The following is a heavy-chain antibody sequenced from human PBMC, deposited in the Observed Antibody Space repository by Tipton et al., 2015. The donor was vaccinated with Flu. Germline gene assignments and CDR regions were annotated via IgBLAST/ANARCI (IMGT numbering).Heavy chain of an antibody. CDR2: IYSSGNT. CDR1: GGSISSGYSY. J-gene: IGHJ5*01. CDR3: ARRDYSNYVSEPKNWFDP. D-gene: IGHD4-11*01. V-gene: IGHV4-61*02. Sequence: TLSLTCTVSGGSISSGYSYWNWIRQPAGKGLEWIGRIYSSGNTNYNPSLKSRVTILVDTSKNQFSLKLNSVTAADTAVYYCARRDYSNYVSEPKNWFDPWGQGALVTVSS.